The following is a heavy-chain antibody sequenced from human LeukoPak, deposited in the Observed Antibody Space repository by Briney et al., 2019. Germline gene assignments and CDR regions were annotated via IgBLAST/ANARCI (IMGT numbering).Heavy chain of an antibody. D-gene: IGHD3-3*01. CDR1: GFTFSSYW. Sequence: GGSLRLSCAASGFTFSSYWMSWVRQAPGKGLEWVANIKQDGSEKYYVDSVKGRFTIPRDNAKNSLYLQMNSLRAEDTAVYYCARVGDFWSGYFGFDYWGQGTLVTVSS. V-gene: IGHV3-7*01. CDR3: ARVGDFWSGYFGFDY. CDR2: IKQDGSEK. J-gene: IGHJ4*02.